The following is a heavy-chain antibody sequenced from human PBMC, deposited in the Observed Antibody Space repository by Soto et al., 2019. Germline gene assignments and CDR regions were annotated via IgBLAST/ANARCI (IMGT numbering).Heavy chain of an antibody. D-gene: IGHD2-15*01. CDR3: ARDLRPCSGGSCYSRYFQH. J-gene: IGHJ1*01. CDR1: GGTFSSYA. V-gene: IGHV1-69*01. CDR2: IIPISGTA. Sequence: QVQLVQSGAEVKKPGSSVKVSCKASGGTFSSYAISWVRQAPGQGLEWMGGIIPISGTANYAQKFQGRVTITADESTSTAYMEMSSLRSEDTAVYYCARDLRPCSGGSCYSRYFQHWGQGTLVTVSS.